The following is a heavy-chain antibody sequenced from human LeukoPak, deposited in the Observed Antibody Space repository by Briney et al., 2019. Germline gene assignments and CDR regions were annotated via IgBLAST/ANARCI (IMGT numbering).Heavy chain of an antibody. CDR3: AKAGGVYDYVWGSYRGGVDY. D-gene: IGHD3-16*02. CDR1: GFTFSSYA. CDR2: ISGSGGST. V-gene: IGHV3-23*01. J-gene: IGHJ4*02. Sequence: GGSLRLSCAASGFTFSSYAMSWVRQAPGKGLEWVSAISGSGGSTYYADSVKGRFTISRDNSKNTLYLQMNSLRAEDTAVYYCAKAGGVYDYVWGSYRGGVDYWGQGTLVTVSS.